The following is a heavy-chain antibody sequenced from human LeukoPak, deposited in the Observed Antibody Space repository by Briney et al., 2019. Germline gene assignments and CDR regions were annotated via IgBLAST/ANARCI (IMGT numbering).Heavy chain of an antibody. CDR2: TYYSGST. CDR1: GGSISSYY. J-gene: IGHJ4*02. CDR3: ARSIAADFDY. Sequence: KPSETLSLTCTVSGGSISSYYWSWIRQPPGKGLEWIGYTYYSGSTNYNPSLKSRVTISVDTSKNQFSLKLSSVTAADTAVYYCARSIAADFDYWGQGTLVTVSS. V-gene: IGHV4-59*01. D-gene: IGHD6-25*01.